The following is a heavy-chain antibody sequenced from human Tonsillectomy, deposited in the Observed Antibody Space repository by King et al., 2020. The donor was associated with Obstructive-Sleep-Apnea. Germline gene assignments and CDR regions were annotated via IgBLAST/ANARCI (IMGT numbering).Heavy chain of an antibody. Sequence: VQLVPSGGGVVQPGGSLRLSCAASGFTFSSYGMHWVRQAPGKGLEWVAFIRYDGSNKYYADSVKGRFTISRDNSKNTRYLQMNSLRAEDTAVYYCAKIYAGVWELLPLDYWGQGTLVTVSS. V-gene: IGHV3-30*02. CDR2: IRYDGSNK. D-gene: IGHD1-26*01. CDR1: GFTFSSYG. J-gene: IGHJ4*02. CDR3: AKIYAGVWELLPLDY.